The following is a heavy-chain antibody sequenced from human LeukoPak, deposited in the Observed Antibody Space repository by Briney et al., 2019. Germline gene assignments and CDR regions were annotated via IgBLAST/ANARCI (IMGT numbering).Heavy chain of an antibody. Sequence: SETLSLTCAVYGGSFSGYSWSWIRQPPGKGLEWIGYIYYSGSTYYNPSLKSRVTISVDTSKNQFSLKLSSVTAADTAVYYCARDGRGYSRTNWFDPWGQGTLVTVSS. CDR1: GGSFSGYS. CDR2: IYYSGST. CDR3: ARDGRGYSRTNWFDP. D-gene: IGHD5-18*01. J-gene: IGHJ5*02. V-gene: IGHV4-30-4*07.